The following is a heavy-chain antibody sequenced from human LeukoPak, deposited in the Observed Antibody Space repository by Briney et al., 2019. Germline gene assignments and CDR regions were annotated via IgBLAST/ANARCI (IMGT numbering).Heavy chain of an antibody. CDR3: ARGYRNTPAAAGY. J-gene: IGHJ4*02. V-gene: IGHV1-8*01. CDR1: LYTFTNSV. CDR2: MNHNRENK. D-gene: IGHD6-13*01. Sequence: GASVKVSCKASLYTFTNSVINWVRQATGRGLEGMGGMNHNRENKGYAQKLQGRVTMTRNTSKSTAYMELNSLSSDDRAVYYCARGYRNTPAAAGYRGQGALVTVSS.